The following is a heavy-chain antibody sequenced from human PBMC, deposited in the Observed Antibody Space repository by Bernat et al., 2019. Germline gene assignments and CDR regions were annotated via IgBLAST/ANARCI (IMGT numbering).Heavy chain of an antibody. Sequence: QVQLVESGGGVVQPGRSLRLSCAASGFTFSTFGIHWVRQAPGKGLEWVAVISYDGSNKYYADSVKGRFTISRDNSKNTLYLEMDSLRPEDTAVYSCVKDRAGSTFSYGMDVWGQGTTVTVSS. J-gene: IGHJ6*02. CDR2: ISYDGSNK. CDR3: VKDRAGSTFSYGMDV. CDR1: GFTFSTFG. V-gene: IGHV3-30*18. D-gene: IGHD1-7*01.